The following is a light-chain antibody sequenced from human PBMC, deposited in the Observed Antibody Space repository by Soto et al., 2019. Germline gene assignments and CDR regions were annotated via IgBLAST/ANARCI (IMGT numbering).Light chain of an antibody. V-gene: IGKV3-11*01. J-gene: IGKJ2*01. Sequence: EIVLTQSPATLSLSPGDRATLSCRASQSVGTFLGWYQQKPGQAPRLIIYDASNRATGVPARFSCTGSGTDFALTISSVEPEDFAVYYCQHRTNWPRTFGQGTKLDIK. CDR3: QHRTNWPRT. CDR1: QSVGTF. CDR2: DAS.